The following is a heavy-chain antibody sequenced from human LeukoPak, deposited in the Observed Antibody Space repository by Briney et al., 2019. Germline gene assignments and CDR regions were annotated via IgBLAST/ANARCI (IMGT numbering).Heavy chain of an antibody. CDR1: GFTFSSYA. J-gene: IGHJ4*02. Sequence: GGSLRLSCAASGFTFSSYAMHWVRQAPGKGLEYVSAISSNGGSTYYANSVKGRFTISRDNSKNTLYLQMNSLRAEDTAVYYCARVPSAAAGPFDYWGQGTLVTVSS. D-gene: IGHD6-13*01. CDR3: ARVPSAAAGPFDY. CDR2: ISSNGGST. V-gene: IGHV3-64*01.